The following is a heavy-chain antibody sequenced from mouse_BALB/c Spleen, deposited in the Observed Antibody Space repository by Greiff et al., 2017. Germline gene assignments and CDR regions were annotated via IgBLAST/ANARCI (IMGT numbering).Heavy chain of an antibody. Sequence: EVKLVASGGGLVQPGGSRKLSCAASGFTFSSFGMHWVRQAPEKGLAWVAYISSGSSTIYYAATVKGRFTISRDNPKNTLFLQMTSLRSEDTAMYYCARTEGYDYAMDYWGQGTSVTDSS. D-gene: IGHD2-14*01. CDR3: ARTEGYDYAMDY. V-gene: IGHV5-17*02. CDR1: GFTFSSFG. J-gene: IGHJ4*01. CDR2: ISSGSSTI.